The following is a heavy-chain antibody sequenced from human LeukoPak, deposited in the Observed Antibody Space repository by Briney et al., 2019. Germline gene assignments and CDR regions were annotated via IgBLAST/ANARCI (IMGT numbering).Heavy chain of an antibody. CDR3: ATKRRNYDFWSGQTYYFDY. Sequence: ASVKVSCKASGYTFTSYDINWVRQATGQGLEWMGWMNPNSGNTGYAQKFQGRVTMTEDTSTDTAYMELSSLRSEDTAVYYCATKRRNYDFWSGQTYYFDYWGQGTLVTVSS. D-gene: IGHD3-3*01. CDR1: GYTFTSYD. CDR2: MNPNSGNT. V-gene: IGHV1-8*02. J-gene: IGHJ4*02.